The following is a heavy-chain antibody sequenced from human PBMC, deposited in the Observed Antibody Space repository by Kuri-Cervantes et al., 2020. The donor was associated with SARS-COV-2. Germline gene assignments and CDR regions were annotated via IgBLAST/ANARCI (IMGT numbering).Heavy chain of an antibody. D-gene: IGHD3-3*01. CDR2: INPNSGGT. J-gene: IGHJ5*02. Sequence: SVKVSCKASGYTFTGYYIHWVRQAPGERLDWMGLINPNSGGTKYAQKFEGWVTLTRDTSIATAYMEVSRLRSDDTAVYYCARGARITILGVLIGGRENPFFDPWGQGTQVTVSS. V-gene: IGHV1-2*04. CDR1: GYTFTGYY. CDR3: ARGARITILGVLIGGRENPFFDP.